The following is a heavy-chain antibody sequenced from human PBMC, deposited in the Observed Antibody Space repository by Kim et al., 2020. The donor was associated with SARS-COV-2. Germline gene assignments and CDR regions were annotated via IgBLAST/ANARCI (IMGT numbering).Heavy chain of an antibody. V-gene: IGHV3-23*01. J-gene: IGHJ4*02. D-gene: IGHD2-21*02. CDR1: GFTFSSSA. CDR3: SSTWVTGIDF. CDR2: ISGSGGST. Sequence: GGSLRLSCAASGFTFSSSAMSWVRQAPGKGLEWVAAISGSGGSTDYTDAVKGRVTITSDNDKNTLYLQLHILSAEDTAIYDYSSTWVTGIDFCGQG.